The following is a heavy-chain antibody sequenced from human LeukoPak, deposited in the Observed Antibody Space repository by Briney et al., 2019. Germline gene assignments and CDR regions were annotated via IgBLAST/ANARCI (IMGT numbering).Heavy chain of an antibody. CDR1: GGSISSYY. V-gene: IGHV4-59*01. D-gene: IGHD1-1*01. J-gene: IGHJ4*02. Sequence: SETLSLTCTVSGGSISSYYWSWIRQPPGKGLEWIGYIYYSGSTNYNPSLKSRVTISVDTSKNQFSLKLSSVTAADTAVYYCARESQLGSIDYWGQGTLVTVSS. CDR2: IYYSGST. CDR3: ARESQLGSIDY.